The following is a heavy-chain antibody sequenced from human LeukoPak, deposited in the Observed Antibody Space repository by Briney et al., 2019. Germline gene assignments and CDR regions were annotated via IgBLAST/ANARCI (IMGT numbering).Heavy chain of an antibody. J-gene: IGHJ3*02. CDR1: GGSISSYY. V-gene: IGHV4-4*07. CDR3: ARDQYWNGEYDAFDI. D-gene: IGHD1-1*01. CDR2: IYTSGST. Sequence: SETLSLTCTVSGGSISSYYWSWIRQPAGKGLEWIGRIYTSGSTNYNPSLKSRVTMSVDTSKNQFSLKLSSVTAADTAVYYCARDQYWNGEYDAFDIWGQGTMVTVSS.